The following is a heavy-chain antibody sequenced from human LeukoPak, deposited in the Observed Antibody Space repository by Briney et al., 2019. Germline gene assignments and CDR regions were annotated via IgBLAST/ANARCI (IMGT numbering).Heavy chain of an antibody. D-gene: IGHD2/OR15-2a*01. CDR1: GYSISSGYY. Sequence: SETLFLTCTVSGYSISSGYYWGWIRQPPGKGLEWIGSIYHSGSTYYTPSLKSRVSISVDTSKNQFSLKVTSVTAADTAVYYCAREWQYQFDYWGQGSLVAISS. V-gene: IGHV4-38-2*02. J-gene: IGHJ4*02. CDR2: IYHSGST. CDR3: AREWQYQFDY.